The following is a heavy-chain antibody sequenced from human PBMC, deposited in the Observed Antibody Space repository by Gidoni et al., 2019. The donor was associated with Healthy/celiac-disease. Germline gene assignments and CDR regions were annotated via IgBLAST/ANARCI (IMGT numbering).Heavy chain of an antibody. CDR1: GYTFTRYY. CDR2: ITPSGGST. Sequence: QVQLVQSGAEGMKLGAAVKVSCKAYGYTFTRYYMHWVRQAPGQGLEWMGIITPSGGSTCYAHQFQCRVTMTMDTSTSTVYMELSSLCSEDTAVYYCARDHLPSFYDSIGYLWGDAFDIWGQGTMVTVSS. CDR3: ARDHLPSFYDSIGYLWGDAFDI. J-gene: IGHJ3*02. V-gene: IGHV1-46*01. D-gene: IGHD3-22*01.